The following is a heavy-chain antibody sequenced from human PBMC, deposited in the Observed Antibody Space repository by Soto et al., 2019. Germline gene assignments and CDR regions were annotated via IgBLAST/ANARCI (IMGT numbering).Heavy chain of an antibody. CDR3: ARRWNFGGVDAFDI. CDR2: IYWNDDK. Sequence: QITLKESGPTLVKPTQTLTLTCTFSGFSLSTSGVGVGWIRQPPGKALEWLALIYWNDDKRYSPSLKSRLTIPKDTSKNQVVLTMTNMDPVDTATYYCARRWNFGGVDAFDIWGQGTMVTVSS. J-gene: IGHJ3*02. V-gene: IGHV2-5*01. D-gene: IGHD1-7*01. CDR1: GFSLSTSGVG.